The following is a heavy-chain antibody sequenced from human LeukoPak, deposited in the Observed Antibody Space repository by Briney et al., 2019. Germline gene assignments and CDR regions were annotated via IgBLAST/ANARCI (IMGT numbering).Heavy chain of an antibody. CDR1: GFSVSDYY. D-gene: IGHD3/OR15-3a*01. CDR3: ARDRAANQDWVEFDP. CDR2: IRDSGEA. Sequence: GGSLRLSCAVSGFSVSDYYMSWVRQAPGKGLEWVGLIRDSGEAFYADFARGRFAISRDESENTLYLQMNSLRVEDTAVYFCARDRAANQDWVEFDPWGQGTPVIVSS. V-gene: IGHV3-66*03. J-gene: IGHJ5*02.